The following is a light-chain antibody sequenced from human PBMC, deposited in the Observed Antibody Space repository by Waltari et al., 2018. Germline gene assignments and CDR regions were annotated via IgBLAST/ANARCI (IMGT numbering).Light chain of an antibody. Sequence: QSALTQPASVSGSPGQSVTIFCAGTSNDVGGYNSVSWYQEHPGQAPRVIIYDVSVRPSRVSDRFSGSKSGNTASLTISGLQAEDEADYYCSSQSSNDVVLFGGGTKLTVL. J-gene: IGLJ2*01. CDR2: DVS. CDR3: SSQSSNDVVL. V-gene: IGLV2-14*01. CDR1: SNDVGGYNS.